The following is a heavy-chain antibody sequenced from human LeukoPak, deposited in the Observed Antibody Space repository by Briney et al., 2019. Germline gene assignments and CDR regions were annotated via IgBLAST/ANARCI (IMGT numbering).Heavy chain of an antibody. D-gene: IGHD6-19*01. V-gene: IGHV3-48*02. Sequence: GGALRLSCAASGFILSTYAMTWVRQAPGKGLEGVSYITSDRRTIYYAASVKGRFTISRDNAKNSLHLQMNSLRDEDTAVYYCARSVEGSFDYWGQGILVTVSS. CDR3: ARSVEGSFDY. CDR1: GFILSTYA. CDR2: ITSDRRTI. J-gene: IGHJ4*02.